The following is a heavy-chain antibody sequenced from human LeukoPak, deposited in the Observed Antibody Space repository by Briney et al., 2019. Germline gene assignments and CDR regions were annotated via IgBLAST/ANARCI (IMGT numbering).Heavy chain of an antibody. CDR3: ARDRPAYYYYYYMDV. Sequence: ASVKVSCKASGYTFTGYYMHWVRQAPGQGLEWMGWISAYNGNTNYAQKLQGRVTMTTDTSTSTAYMELRSLRSDDTAVYYCARDRPAYYYYYYMDVWGKGTTVTVSS. V-gene: IGHV1-18*04. CDR1: GYTFTGYY. J-gene: IGHJ6*03. CDR2: ISAYNGNT.